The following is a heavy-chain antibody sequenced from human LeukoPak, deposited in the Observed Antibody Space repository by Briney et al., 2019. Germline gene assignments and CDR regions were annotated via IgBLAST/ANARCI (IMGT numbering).Heavy chain of an antibody. J-gene: IGHJ4*02. CDR1: GGSVSSGSYY. V-gene: IGHV4-61*01. Sequence: SETLSLTCTVSGGSVSSGSYYWSWIRQPPGKGLDWIGYIYYSGSTNYNPSLKSRFTISVHTSKNQFSLKLSSVTAADTAVYYCARASGWYPNQYVYWGQGTLVTVSS. CDR3: ARASGWYPNQYVY. CDR2: IYYSGST. D-gene: IGHD6-19*01.